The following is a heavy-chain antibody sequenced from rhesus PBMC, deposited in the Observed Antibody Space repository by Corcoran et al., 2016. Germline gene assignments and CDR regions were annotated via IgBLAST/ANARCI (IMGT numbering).Heavy chain of an antibody. CDR1: GGSISSYW. CDR2: IYGGSGST. Sequence: QVQLQESGPGVVKPSETLSLTCAVSGGSISSYWWGWIRQPPGKGLGGIGQIYGGSGSTSNRPTLKSRVTLSSDPSKNQFSLKLRSVTAADTAVYDCANQRGYYFDYWGQGVLVTVSS. V-gene: IGHV4-147*01. CDR3: ANQRGYYFDY. J-gene: IGHJ4*01.